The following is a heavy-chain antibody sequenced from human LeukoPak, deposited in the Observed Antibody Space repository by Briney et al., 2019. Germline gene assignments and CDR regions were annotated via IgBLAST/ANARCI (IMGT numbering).Heavy chain of an antibody. J-gene: IGHJ6*02. CDR2: ISGSGGST. D-gene: IGHD6-6*01. CDR3: ARLAARRNYYYYYGMDV. Sequence: TGGSLRLSCAASGFTFSSYAMSWVRQAPGKGLEWVSAISGSGGSTYYADSVKGRFTISRDNAKNSLYLQMNSLRAEDTALYHCARLAARRNYYYYYGMDVWGQGTTVTVSS. V-gene: IGHV3-23*01. CDR1: GFTFSSYA.